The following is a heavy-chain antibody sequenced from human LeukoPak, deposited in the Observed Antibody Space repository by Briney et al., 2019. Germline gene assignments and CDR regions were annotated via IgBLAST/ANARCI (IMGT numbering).Heavy chain of an antibody. CDR3: ASVGGNYEGLIDY. CDR1: GYTFTSYY. Sequence: ASVKVSCKASGYTFTSYYMHWVRQAPGQGLEWMGIINPSGGSTSYAQKFQGRVTITADESTSTAYMELSSLRSEDTAVYYCASVGGNYEGLIDYWGQGTLVTVSS. CDR2: INPSGGST. D-gene: IGHD1-26*01. V-gene: IGHV1-46*01. J-gene: IGHJ4*02.